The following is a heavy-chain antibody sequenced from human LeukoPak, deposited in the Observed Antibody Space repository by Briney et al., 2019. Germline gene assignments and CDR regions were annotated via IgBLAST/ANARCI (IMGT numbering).Heavy chain of an antibody. CDR3: ARDDSSGPQVY. V-gene: IGHV1-46*01. J-gene: IGHJ4*02. CDR1: GYTFSSYY. Sequence: GASVKVSCKASGYTFSSYYMHWVRQAPGQGLEWMGIINPSGGSTKYAQKLRGRVTMTRDTSTSTVYMELSSLRSEDTAVYYCARDDSSGPQVYWGQGTLVTVSS. CDR2: INPSGGST. D-gene: IGHD3-22*01.